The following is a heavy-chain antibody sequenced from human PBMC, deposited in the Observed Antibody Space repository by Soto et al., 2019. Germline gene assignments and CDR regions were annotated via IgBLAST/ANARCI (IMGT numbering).Heavy chain of an antibody. CDR1: GYTFTSYY. V-gene: IGHV1-46*01. CDR2: INPSGGST. D-gene: IGHD6-19*01. J-gene: IGHJ6*02. Sequence: GASVKVSCKASGYTFTSYYMHWVRQAPGQGLEWMGIINPSGGSTSYAQKFQGRVTMTRDTSTSTVYMELSSLRSEDTAVYYCAREHMGIAVAGTGVDYYGMDVWGQGTTVTVSS. CDR3: AREHMGIAVAGTGVDYYGMDV.